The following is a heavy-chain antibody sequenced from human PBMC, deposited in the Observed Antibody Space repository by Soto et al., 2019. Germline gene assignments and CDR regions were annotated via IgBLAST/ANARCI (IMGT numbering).Heavy chain of an antibody. D-gene: IGHD6-19*01. CDR2: IIPIFGTA. CDR3: ALKSDSSGWYKWGYFDY. Sequence: GASVKVSCKASGGTFSSYAISWVRQAPGQGLEWTGGIIPIFGTANYAQKFQGRVTITADKSTSTAYMELSSLRSEDTAVYYCALKSDSSGWYKWGYFDYWGQGTLVTVSS. CDR1: GGTFSSYA. J-gene: IGHJ4*02. V-gene: IGHV1-69*06.